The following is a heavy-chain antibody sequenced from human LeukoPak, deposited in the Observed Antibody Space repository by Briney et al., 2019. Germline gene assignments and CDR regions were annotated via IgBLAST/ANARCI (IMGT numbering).Heavy chain of an antibody. D-gene: IGHD5-12*01. J-gene: IGHJ4*02. CDR1: GFTFSSFA. CDR3: ARAWDIVTVPGPFDY. V-gene: IGHV3-30*01. Sequence: PGGSLRLSCAASGFTFSSFAMHWVRQAPGKGLEWVAVISYDGSHKDYADSVKGRFTISRDNSKNTLYLQMNSLRAEDTAVYYCARAWDIVTVPGPFDYWGQETLVTVSS. CDR2: ISYDGSHK.